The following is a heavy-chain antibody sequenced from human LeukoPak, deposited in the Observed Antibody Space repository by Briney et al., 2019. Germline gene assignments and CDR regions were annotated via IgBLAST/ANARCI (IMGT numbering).Heavy chain of an antibody. V-gene: IGHV1-2*02. CDR1: GYTFTGYY. CDR2: INPNSGGT. D-gene: IGHD6-13*01. CDR3: ARIGYSSSWYFGLNAFDI. J-gene: IGHJ3*02. Sequence: ASVKVSCKASGYTFTGYYMHWVRQAPGQGLEWMGWINPNSGGTNYAQKFQGRVTMTRDTSISTAYMELRSLRSDDTAVYYCARIGYSSSWYFGLNAFDIWGQGTMVTVSS.